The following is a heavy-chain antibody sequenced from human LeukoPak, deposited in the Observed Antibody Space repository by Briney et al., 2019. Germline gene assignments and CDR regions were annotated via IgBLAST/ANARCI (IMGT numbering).Heavy chain of an antibody. J-gene: IGHJ4*02. D-gene: IGHD3-3*01. CDR1: GFTFCSYA. V-gene: IGHV3-30-3*01. Sequence: GGSLRLSCAASGFTFCSYAMPWVRQAPGKGLERVAVISYDGSNKYYADSVKGRFTISRDNSKNPLYLQMNSLRAEDTAVYYCARDPSGRRPMYYFDSWGQGTLVTVSS. CDR3: ARDPSGRRPMYYFDS. CDR2: ISYDGSNK.